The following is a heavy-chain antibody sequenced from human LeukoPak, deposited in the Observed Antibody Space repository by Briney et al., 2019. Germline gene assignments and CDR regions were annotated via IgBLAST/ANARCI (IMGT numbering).Heavy chain of an antibody. J-gene: IGHJ4*02. CDR2: IYSGGST. CDR1: GFTVSSNY. CDR3: ARLHYDFWSGYYT. V-gene: IGHV3-53*01. Sequence: GGSLRLSCAAPGFTVSSNYTSWVRQAPGKGLEWVSVIYSGGSTYYADSVKGRFTISRDNSKNTLFLQMNSLRANDTAIFYCARLHYDFWSGYYTWGQGTLVTVSS. D-gene: IGHD3-3*01.